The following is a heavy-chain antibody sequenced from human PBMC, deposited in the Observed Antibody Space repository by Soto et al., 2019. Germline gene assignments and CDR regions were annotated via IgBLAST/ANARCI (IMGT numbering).Heavy chain of an antibody. D-gene: IGHD1-26*01. Sequence: ASVKVSCKASGYTFSGSYIHWVRQAPGQGLEWMGWINPNSGDTNSAQKFQGRVTMTRDTSTTSAYMELSSLTSEDTAVYFCARESPIVVAHCFDYWGQGTMVTVSS. CDR1: GYTFSGSY. J-gene: IGHJ4*01. CDR3: ARESPIVVAHCFDY. V-gene: IGHV1-2*02. CDR2: INPNSGDT.